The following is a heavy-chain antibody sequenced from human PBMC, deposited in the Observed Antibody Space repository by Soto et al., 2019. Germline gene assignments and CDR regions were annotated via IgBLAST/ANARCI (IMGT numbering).Heavy chain of an antibody. CDR3: ARHRGYCSGGSCYYYYMDV. Sequence: SETLSLTCTVSGGSISSYYWSWIRQPPGKGLEWIGYIYYSGSTNYNPSPKSRDNISVDTSKNQLSLKMSSVTAADTAVYFCARHRGYCSGGSCYYYYMDVWGKGTTVTVSS. CDR2: IYYSGST. D-gene: IGHD2-15*01. V-gene: IGHV4-59*08. J-gene: IGHJ6*03. CDR1: GGSISSYY.